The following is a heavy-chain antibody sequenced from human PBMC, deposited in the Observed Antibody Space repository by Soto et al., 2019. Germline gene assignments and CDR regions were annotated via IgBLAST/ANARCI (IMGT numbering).Heavy chain of an antibody. CDR2: ISAYNGNT. J-gene: IGHJ6*02. V-gene: IGHV1-18*01. CDR3: AREGPAPYSYYGMDV. Sequence: QVQLVQSGGEVKKPGASVKVSCKTSGYSFTTYGISWVRQAPGQGLEWMGWISAYNGNTNYAQKLQDRVTMTTDTYTSTAYMELRSPRSDGTAVYYCAREGPAPYSYYGMDVWGQGSTVTVSS. CDR1: GYSFTTYG.